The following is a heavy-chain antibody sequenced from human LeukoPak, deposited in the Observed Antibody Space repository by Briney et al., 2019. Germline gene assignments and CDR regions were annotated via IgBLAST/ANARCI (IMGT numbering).Heavy chain of an antibody. CDR1: GGSLRGYY. Sequence: PSETLTLNSAVYGGSLRGYYWSWIRQPPGKGLEWIGEINHSGSTNYNPSLKSRVTISVDTSKNQFSLKLSSVTAADTAVYYCARGVFRGYYGSGSYYNRNWFDPWGQGTLVTVSS. J-gene: IGHJ5*02. CDR3: ARGVFRGYYGSGSYYNRNWFDP. D-gene: IGHD3-10*01. CDR2: INHSGST. V-gene: IGHV4-34*01.